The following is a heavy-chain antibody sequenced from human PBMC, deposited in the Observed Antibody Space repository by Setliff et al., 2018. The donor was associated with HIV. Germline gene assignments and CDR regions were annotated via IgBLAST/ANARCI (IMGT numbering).Heavy chain of an antibody. Sequence: LRLSCAASGFTFSSYAMSWVRQAPGKGLEWVSSISASATYIYYADSVRGRFTISRDNSKNSLYLQMNSLRAEDTALYYCAKDFGGSITMVRGVINPYFDYWGQGTLVTVSS. CDR2: ISASATYI. CDR1: GFTFSSYA. CDR3: AKDFGGSITMVRGVINPYFDY. D-gene: IGHD3-10*01. V-gene: IGHV3-21*04. J-gene: IGHJ4*02.